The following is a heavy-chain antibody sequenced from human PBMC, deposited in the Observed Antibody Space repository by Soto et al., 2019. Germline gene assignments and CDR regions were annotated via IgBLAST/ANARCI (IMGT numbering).Heavy chain of an antibody. CDR1: GFTFSSYG. J-gene: IGHJ4*02. Sequence: QVQLVESGGGVVQPGRSLRLSCAASGFTFSSYGMHWVRQAPGKGLEWVAVIWYDGSNKYYADSVKGRFTISRDNSKNTLNLQMNSLRAEDTAVYYCARSHSHYYDSSGYYGDYWGQGTLVTVSS. D-gene: IGHD3-22*01. CDR3: ARSHSHYYDSSGYYGDY. CDR2: IWYDGSNK. V-gene: IGHV3-33*01.